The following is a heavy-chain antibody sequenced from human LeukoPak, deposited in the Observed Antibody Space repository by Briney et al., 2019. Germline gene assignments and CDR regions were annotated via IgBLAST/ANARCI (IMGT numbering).Heavy chain of an antibody. CDR3: ATVYYDSSAYGDLDS. V-gene: IGHV3-21*01. J-gene: IGHJ4*02. D-gene: IGHD3-22*01. CDR1: GIAFRSFT. CDR2: ITPTSTST. Sequence: GGSLRLSCAASGIAFRSFTMHWVRQAPGKGLEWVSSITPTSTSTVYADSVKGRFTNSRDNAKNSLYLQMNSLRAEDTAVYHCATVYYDSSAYGDLDSWGQGTPVTVSS.